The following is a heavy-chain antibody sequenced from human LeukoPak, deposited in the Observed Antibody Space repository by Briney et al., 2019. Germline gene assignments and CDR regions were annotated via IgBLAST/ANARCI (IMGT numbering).Heavy chain of an antibody. CDR1: GFTFSSCE. D-gene: IGHD3-10*01. V-gene: IGHV3-48*03. J-gene: IGHJ4*02. Sequence: PGGSLRLSCAASGFTFSSCEMNWVRQAPGKGLEWVSYISSSGSTIYYADSVKGRFTISRDNAKNSLYLQMNSLRAEDTAVHYCAKDRRVLLWFGEFHYWGQGTLVTVSS. CDR2: ISSSGSTI. CDR3: AKDRRVLLWFGEFHY.